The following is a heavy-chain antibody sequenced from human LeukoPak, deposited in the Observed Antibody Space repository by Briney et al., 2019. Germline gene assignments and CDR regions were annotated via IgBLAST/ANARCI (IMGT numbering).Heavy chain of an antibody. CDR1: GFTFSSFGM. D-gene: IGHD3-3*01. CDR3: ARGAEYYAIWRGHAAYSDY. V-gene: IGHV4-38-2*01. J-gene: IGHJ4*02. CDR2: VSHRGST. Sequence: GSLGLSCAASGFTFSSFGMSWVRQAPGKGLEWVGSVSHRGSTYYNPSLRSRVTISVDRSKQKFSLKLTSVTAADTAVYFCARGAEYYAIWRGHAAYSDYWGQGISVTVSS.